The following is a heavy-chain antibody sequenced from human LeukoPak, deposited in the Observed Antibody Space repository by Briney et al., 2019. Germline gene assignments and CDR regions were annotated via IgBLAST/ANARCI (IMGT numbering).Heavy chain of an antibody. CDR1: GGSISSYY. V-gene: IGHV4-59*08. CDR2: IYDSGST. Sequence: SETLSLTCTVSGGSISSYYWSWIRQPPGKGLEWIGYIYDSGSTNYNPSLKSRVTISVDTSKNQFSLKLNSVTAADTAVYYCARLAPYPGVWASDYWGQGTLVTVSS. CDR3: ARLAPYPGVWASDY. D-gene: IGHD6-13*01. J-gene: IGHJ4*02.